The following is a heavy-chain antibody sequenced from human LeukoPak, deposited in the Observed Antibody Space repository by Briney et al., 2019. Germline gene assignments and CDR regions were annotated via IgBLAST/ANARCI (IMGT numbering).Heavy chain of an antibody. J-gene: IGHJ4*02. CDR3: ARYGAPSYCGGDCYQYYFDY. V-gene: IGHV4-59*08. D-gene: IGHD2-21*02. CDR2: SYYTGSA. Sequence: SETLSLTCAVYGGSFNGYYWSWIRQPPGKGLEWIGYSYYTGSANYNPSLKSRVTISVDTSKNQFSLKLSSVTAADTAVYYCARYGAPSYCGGDCYQYYFDYWGQGTLVTVSS. CDR1: GGSFNGYY.